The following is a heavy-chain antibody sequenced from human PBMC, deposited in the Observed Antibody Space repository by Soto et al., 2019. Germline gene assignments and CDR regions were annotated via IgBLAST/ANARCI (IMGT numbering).Heavy chain of an antibody. CDR1: GGSISSYY. CDR3: AREGPRLSDDWFDP. Sequence: PSETLSLTCTVSGGSISSYYWSWIRQPPGKGLEWIGYIYYSGSTNYNPSLKSRVTISVDTSKNQFSLKLSSVTAADTAVYYCAREGPRLSDDWFDPWGQGTLVTVSS. CDR2: IYYSGST. J-gene: IGHJ5*02. V-gene: IGHV4-59*12.